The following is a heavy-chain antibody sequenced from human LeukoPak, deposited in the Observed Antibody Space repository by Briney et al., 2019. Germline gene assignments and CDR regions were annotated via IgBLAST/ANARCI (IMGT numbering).Heavy chain of an antibody. CDR3: ARGLKGALFPGWFDP. CDR1: GGSFSGYY. V-gene: IGHV4-34*01. D-gene: IGHD2-21*01. J-gene: IGHJ5*02. CDR2: INHSGST. Sequence: SETLSLTCAVYGGSFSGYYWSWIRQPPGKGLEWIGGINHSGSTNYNPSLRSRVTISVDRSKNQFSLKLSSVTAADTAVYYCARGLKGALFPGWFDPWGQGTLVTVSS.